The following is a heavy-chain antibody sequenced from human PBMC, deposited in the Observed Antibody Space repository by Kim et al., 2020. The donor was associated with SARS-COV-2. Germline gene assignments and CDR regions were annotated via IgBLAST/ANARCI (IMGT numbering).Heavy chain of an antibody. J-gene: IGHJ6*02. CDR2: ISSSGSTF. Sequence: GGSLRLSCAASGFTFSDYYMSWIRQAPGKGLEWVSYISSSGSTFYYADPVEGRFTISRDNAKNSLYLQMNSLRADDTAVYYCARDQVVVVPAAMSYYGMDVWGQGTTVTVSS. V-gene: IGHV3-11*01. CDR1: GFTFSDYY. D-gene: IGHD2-2*01. CDR3: ARDQVVVVPAAMSYYGMDV.